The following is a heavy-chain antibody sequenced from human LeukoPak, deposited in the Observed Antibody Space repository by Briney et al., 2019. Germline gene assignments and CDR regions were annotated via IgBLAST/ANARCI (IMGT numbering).Heavy chain of an antibody. V-gene: IGHV3-30-3*01. CDR1: GFTFSDHA. J-gene: IGHJ4*02. D-gene: IGHD3-3*01. CDR3: ARVFLERLTSGYFDN. CDR2: ISDEGHQK. Sequence: PGRSLRLSCAASGFTFSDHAMHWVRQGPGKGLEWVAVISDEGHQKYYGDSVKGRFTISRDNPKNTLYLQMNSLRDDDTAVYYCARVFLERLTSGYFDNWGQGTLVTVSS.